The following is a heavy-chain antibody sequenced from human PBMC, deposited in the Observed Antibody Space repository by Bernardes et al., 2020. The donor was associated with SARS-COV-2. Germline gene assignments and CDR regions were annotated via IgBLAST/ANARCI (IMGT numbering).Heavy chain of an antibody. Sequence: TLSLTCTVSGGSISSGSYYWSWIRQPPGKGLEWIGEINHSGRVNYNPSLKSRVTISVDTSKNQLSLKVNSVTAADTSIYYCARDNYGDLDYWGQGTLVTVAS. D-gene: IGHD4-17*01. CDR1: GGSISSGSYY. V-gene: IGHV4-39*07. CDR2: INHSGRV. CDR3: ARDNYGDLDY. J-gene: IGHJ4*02.